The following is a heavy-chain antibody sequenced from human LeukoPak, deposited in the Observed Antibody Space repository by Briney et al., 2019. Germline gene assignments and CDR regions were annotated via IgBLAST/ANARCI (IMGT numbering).Heavy chain of an antibody. Sequence: GGSLRLSCAASGFTFSSYTMNWVRQAPGKGLEWVSYISSSGSTIYYADSVKGRFTISRDNAKNSLYLQMNSLRAEDTAVYYCARDGKEILHLQGWFDPWGQGTLVTVSS. CDR1: GFTFSSYT. CDR3: ARDGKEILHLQGWFDP. V-gene: IGHV3-48*04. CDR2: ISSSGSTI. J-gene: IGHJ5*02. D-gene: IGHD2/OR15-2a*01.